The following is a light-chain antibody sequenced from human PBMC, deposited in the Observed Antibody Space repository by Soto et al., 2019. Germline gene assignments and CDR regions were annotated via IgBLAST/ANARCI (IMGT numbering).Light chain of an antibody. J-gene: IGLJ1*01. CDR1: GSNVDSYNY. CDR2: DVS. Sequence: QSALTQPASVSGSPGQSITISCTGSGSNVDSYNYVTWYQQLPGKAPKVIIYDVSNRPSGVSDRFSGSKSGNTASLTISGLLTEDEGDYYCSSYTRTSPFVFGTGTKV. CDR3: SSYTRTSPFV. V-gene: IGLV2-14*01.